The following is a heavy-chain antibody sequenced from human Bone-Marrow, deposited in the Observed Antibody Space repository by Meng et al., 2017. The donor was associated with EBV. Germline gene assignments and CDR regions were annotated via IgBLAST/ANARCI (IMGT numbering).Heavy chain of an antibody. V-gene: IGHV1-69*01. CDR3: ARYSGRGYTPDF. D-gene: IGHD3-10*01. CDR1: GGTYNWDA. CDR2: LIQMSCAP. J-gene: IGHJ4*02. Sequence: QVQVVLSGADVDNPGSSVTLSCGTSGGTYNWDAGSWVRQAPGQGLEWMGWLIQMSCAPHYAQKFQGIATILAEESTLTAYMELNIITTEDTAIYYCARYSGRGYTPDFWGRGPLVTVSS.